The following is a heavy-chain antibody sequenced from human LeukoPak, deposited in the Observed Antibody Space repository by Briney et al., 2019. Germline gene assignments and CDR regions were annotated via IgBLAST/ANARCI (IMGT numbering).Heavy chain of an antibody. CDR1: GFTFSSYG. D-gene: IGHD6-19*01. Sequence: PGGSLRLSCAASGFTFSSYGMHWVRQAPGKGLEWVAFIRYDGSNKYYADSVKGRFTISRDNAKNSLYLQMNSLRAEDTAVYYCARLYSSGWPYYFDYWGQGTLVTVSS. CDR3: ARLYSSGWPYYFDY. J-gene: IGHJ4*02. CDR2: IRYDGSNK. V-gene: IGHV3-30*02.